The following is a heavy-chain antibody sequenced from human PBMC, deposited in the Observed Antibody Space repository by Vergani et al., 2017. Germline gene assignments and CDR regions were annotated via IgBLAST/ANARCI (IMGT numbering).Heavy chain of an antibody. CDR3: ATPHTVTTCGIEV. Sequence: EVQLVQSGAEVKKPGATMKISCQVSGYTFTDHYMHWVKQAPGKGLEWMGLVDPEDGETIYAEKFKGRVTIAADTSTDTAHLELSSLRSEDTAVYYCATPHTVTTCGIEVWDQGTTVNVS. J-gene: IGHJ6*02. D-gene: IGHD4-17*01. CDR1: GYTFTDHY. CDR2: VDPEDGET. V-gene: IGHV1-69-2*01.